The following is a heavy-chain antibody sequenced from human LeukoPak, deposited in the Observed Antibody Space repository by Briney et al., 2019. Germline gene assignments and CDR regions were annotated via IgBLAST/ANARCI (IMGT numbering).Heavy chain of an antibody. Sequence: SETLSLTCTVSSGSINSSSYYWRWIRQPPGRGRERIGSICYSDSAYYNPALKALITISLITSHNQFSLKLSSVTAADTAVYSCARLEGYSSSWYLYYYYMDVWGKGTTVTISS. CDR1: SGSINSSSYY. CDR3: ARLEGYSSSWYLYYYYMDV. V-gene: IGHV4-39*01. D-gene: IGHD6-13*01. CDR2: ICYSDSA. J-gene: IGHJ6*03.